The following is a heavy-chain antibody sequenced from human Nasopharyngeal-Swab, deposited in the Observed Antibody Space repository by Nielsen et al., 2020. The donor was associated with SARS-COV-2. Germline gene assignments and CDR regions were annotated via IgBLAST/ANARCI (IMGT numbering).Heavy chain of an antibody. CDR2: IYPGNSDT. J-gene: IGHJ5*02. V-gene: IGHV5-51*01. CDR3: ARRAARDGYNYEVDP. CDR1: GYSFANYW. Sequence: GESLKISCTGFGYSFANYWIGWVRQMPGKGLEWMGSIYPGNSDTRYSPVFHGRVTMSADKSINTAYLQWTSLRASDTAVYFCARRAARDGYNYEVDPWGQGTLVTVSS. D-gene: IGHD5-24*01.